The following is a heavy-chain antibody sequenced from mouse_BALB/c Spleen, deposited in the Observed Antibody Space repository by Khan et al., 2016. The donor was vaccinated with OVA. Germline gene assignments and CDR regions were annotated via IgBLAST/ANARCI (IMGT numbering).Heavy chain of an antibody. CDR2: INPSTGYT. Sequence: QVQLKQSGAELAKPGASVKMSCKASGYTFTNYWMHWVKQRPGQGLEWIGYINPSTGYTEYNQRFKDKATLTADKSSSTAYMQLSSLTSEESAVYYCGEQGSSCGWLAYWGQGTLVTVAA. V-gene: IGHV1-7*01. CDR3: GEQGSSCGWLAY. D-gene: IGHD1-1*01. J-gene: IGHJ3*01. CDR1: GYTFTNYW.